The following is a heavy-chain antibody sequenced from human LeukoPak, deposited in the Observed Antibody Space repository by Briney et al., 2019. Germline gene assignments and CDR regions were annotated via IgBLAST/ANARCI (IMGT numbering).Heavy chain of an antibody. CDR2: ISPDGGST. V-gene: IGHV3-74*01. Sequence: GGSLRLSCAASGFTFSSYWMSWVRQAPGKGLVWVSRISPDGGSTAYADSVKGRFTISRDNARNTLYLQLSSLGAEDTALYYCARVSSLWSFDSWGQGTLVTVSS. CDR1: GFTFSSYW. D-gene: IGHD3-10*01. CDR3: ARVSSLWSFDS. J-gene: IGHJ4*02.